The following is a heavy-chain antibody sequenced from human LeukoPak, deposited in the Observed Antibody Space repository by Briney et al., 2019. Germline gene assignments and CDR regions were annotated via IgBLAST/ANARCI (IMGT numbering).Heavy chain of an antibody. D-gene: IGHD3-9*01. CDR3: ARKGGYFDWSYYYYYYGMDV. CDR2: IWYDGSNK. Sequence: GGSLRLSCAASGFTFSSYGMHWVRQAPGKGLEWVAVIWYDGSNKYYADSVKGRFTISRDNSKNTLYLQMNSLRAEDTAVYYCARKGGYFDWSYYYYYYGMDVWGQGTTVTVSS. J-gene: IGHJ6*02. V-gene: IGHV3-33*01. CDR1: GFTFSSYG.